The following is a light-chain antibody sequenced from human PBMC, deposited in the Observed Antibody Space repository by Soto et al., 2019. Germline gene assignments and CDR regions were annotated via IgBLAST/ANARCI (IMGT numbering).Light chain of an antibody. CDR2: DVS. CDR3: QQYGNLPYT. J-gene: IGKJ5*01. V-gene: IGKV1-33*01. Sequence: GDRVTITCRSSRAIRNELGWYQQKPGKAPRLLIYDVSKLQTGVPSRFSGSGSGTDFTFTISSLQPEDIATYYCQQYGNLPYTLGPGTRLEIK. CDR1: RAIRNE.